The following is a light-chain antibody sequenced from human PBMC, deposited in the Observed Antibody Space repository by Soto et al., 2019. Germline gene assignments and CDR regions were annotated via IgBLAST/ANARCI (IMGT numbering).Light chain of an antibody. J-gene: IGKJ2*01. CDR3: QQYDRDPYI. CDR1: QSVSRDH. V-gene: IGKV3-20*01. Sequence: EIVLTQSPGTLCLSPGERGTLSCRASQSVSRDHLAWYQQKPGQAPRLLIYGASSRAAGIPDRFSGSGSGTDFTRTISSLEPEDFEVYYWQQYDRDPYIFGQGSKVEIK. CDR2: GAS.